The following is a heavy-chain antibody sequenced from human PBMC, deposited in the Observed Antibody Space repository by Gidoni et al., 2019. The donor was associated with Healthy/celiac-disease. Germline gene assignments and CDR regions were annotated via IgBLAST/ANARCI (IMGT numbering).Heavy chain of an antibody. D-gene: IGHD3-22*01. Sequence: QVQLQQWGAGLLKPSETLSLTCAVSGGSFRGYYWSWIRQPPGKGLEWIGEINHSGSTNYNPSLKSRVTISVDTSKNQFSLKLSSVTAADTAVYYCARMVGFHSSGYYYLHPFDYWGQGTLVTVSS. V-gene: IGHV4-34*01. J-gene: IGHJ4*02. CDR1: GGSFRGYY. CDR3: ARMVGFHSSGYYYLHPFDY. CDR2: INHSGST.